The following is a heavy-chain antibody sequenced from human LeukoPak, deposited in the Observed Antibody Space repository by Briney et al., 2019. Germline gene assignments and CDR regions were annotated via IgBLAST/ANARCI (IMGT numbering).Heavy chain of an antibody. CDR3: ANNDYCSSTSCYDLID. D-gene: IGHD2-2*01. V-gene: IGHV3-30*02. J-gene: IGHJ4*02. CDR2: IRYDGSNK. CDR1: GFTFSSYG. Sequence: GGSLRLSCAASGFTFSSYGMHWVRQAPGKGLEWVAFIRYDGSNKYYADSVKGRFTISRDNSKNTLYLQVNSLRAEDTAVYYCANNDYCSSTSCYDLIDWGQGTLVTVSS.